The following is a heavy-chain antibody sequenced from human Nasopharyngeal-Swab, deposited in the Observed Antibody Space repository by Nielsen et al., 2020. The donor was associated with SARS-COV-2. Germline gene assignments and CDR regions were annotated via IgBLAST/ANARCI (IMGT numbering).Heavy chain of an antibody. CDR2: IYYSGST. CDR1: GGSFSGHQ. CDR3: ARASYYDFWSGYYRSDYYGMDV. V-gene: IGHV4-59*11. Sequence: SETLSLTCAVYGGSFSGHQWSWVRQPPGKGLEWIGYIYYSGSTNYNPSLKSRVTISVDTSKNQFSLKLSSVTAADTAVYYCARASYYDFWSGYYRSDYYGMDVWGQGTTVTVSS. D-gene: IGHD3-3*01. J-gene: IGHJ6*02.